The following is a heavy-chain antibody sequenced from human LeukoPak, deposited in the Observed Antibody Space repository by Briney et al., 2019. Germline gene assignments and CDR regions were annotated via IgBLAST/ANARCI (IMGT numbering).Heavy chain of an antibody. V-gene: IGHV3-30*18. J-gene: IGHJ4*02. Sequence: HAGGSLRLSCAASGFTFSGYWMYWVRQAPGKGLEWVAVISHDGSDQYYADSVKGRFTVSRDNSKNTLYLQMNSLRAEDTAVYHCAKLGCSFTRCYINYWGQGTLVTVSS. CDR3: AKLGCSFTRCYINY. D-gene: IGHD2-2*01. CDR1: GFTFSGYW. CDR2: ISHDGSDQ.